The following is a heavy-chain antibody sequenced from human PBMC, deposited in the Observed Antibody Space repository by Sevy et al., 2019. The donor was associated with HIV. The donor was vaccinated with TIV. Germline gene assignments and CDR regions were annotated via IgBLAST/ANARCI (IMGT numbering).Heavy chain of an antibody. J-gene: IGHJ6*02. CDR1: GDSVSSNNAA. V-gene: IGHV6-1*01. D-gene: IGHD1-20*01. CDR3: ARDGLTYGGMDV. Sequence: SQTLSLTCAISGDSVSSNNAAWNWIRQSPSRGLEWLGRTFYRSNWYNDYAVSMKGRITINPDTSKNKLSLQLTSVTPEDTAVYYCARDGLTYGGMDVWGQGTTVTVSS. CDR2: TFYRSNWYN.